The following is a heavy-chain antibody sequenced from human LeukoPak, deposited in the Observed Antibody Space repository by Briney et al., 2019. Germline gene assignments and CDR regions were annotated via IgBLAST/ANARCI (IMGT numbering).Heavy chain of an antibody. CDR3: TRDEPITIFGVVNYFDY. CDR2: IRSKAYGGTT. Sequence: PGGSLRLSCTASGFTFGDYAMSWVRQAPGKGLEWVGCIRSKAYGGTTEYAASVKGRFTISRDDSKSIAYLQMNSLKTEDTAVYYCTRDEPITIFGVVNYFDYWGQGTLVTVSS. J-gene: IGHJ4*02. D-gene: IGHD3-3*01. V-gene: IGHV3-49*04. CDR1: GFTFGDYA.